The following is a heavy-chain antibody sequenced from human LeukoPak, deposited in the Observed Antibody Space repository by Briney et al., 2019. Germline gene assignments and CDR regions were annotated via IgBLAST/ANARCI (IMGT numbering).Heavy chain of an antibody. CDR3: ARAAGPDYYDSSGYYYVGWFDP. CDR2: IYTSGST. D-gene: IGHD3-22*01. V-gene: IGHV4-59*10. Sequence: SETLSLTCAVYGGSFSGYYWSWIRQPAGKGVEWIGRIYTSGSTNYNPSLKSRVTMSGDTSKNQFSLKLSSVTAADTAVYYCARAAGPDYYDSSGYYYVGWFDPWGQGTLVTVSS. J-gene: IGHJ5*02. CDR1: GGSFSGYY.